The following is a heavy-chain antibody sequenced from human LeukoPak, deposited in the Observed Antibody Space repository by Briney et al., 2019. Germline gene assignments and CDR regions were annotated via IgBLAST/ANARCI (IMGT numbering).Heavy chain of an antibody. V-gene: IGHV4-59*12. CDR3: ARDDYSGRYSFHY. CDR2: IYYSGST. J-gene: IGHJ4*02. Sequence: SETLSLTCTVSDGSISPYYWGWIRQPPGKGLEWIGYIYYSGSTTYNPSLKSRVTISIDTSKNQFSLRLSSVTAADTAVYYCARDDYSGRYSFHYWGQGSLVTVSS. CDR1: DGSISPYY. D-gene: IGHD1-26*01.